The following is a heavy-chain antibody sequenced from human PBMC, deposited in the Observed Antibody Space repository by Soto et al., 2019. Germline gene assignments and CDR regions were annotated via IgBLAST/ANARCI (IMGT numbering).Heavy chain of an antibody. CDR3: ARIRTTVTTAE. J-gene: IGHJ4*02. D-gene: IGHD4-17*01. Sequence: SETLSLTCTVSGGSISSGGYYWSWIRQHPGKGLEWIGYIYYSGSTYYNPSLKSRVTISVDTSKNQFSLRLSSVTAADTAVYYCARIRTTVTTAEWGQGTLVTVSS. V-gene: IGHV4-31*03. CDR2: IYYSGST. CDR1: GGSISSGGYY.